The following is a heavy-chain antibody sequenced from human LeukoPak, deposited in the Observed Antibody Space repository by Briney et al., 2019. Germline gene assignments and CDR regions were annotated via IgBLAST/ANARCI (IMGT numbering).Heavy chain of an antibody. V-gene: IGHV3-30*03. Sequence: GGSLRLSCAASRFILSSYGMHWARQAPGKGLEWVAVISYDGSNKYYADSVKGRFSISRDNPKNTVYLQMNSLRAEDTAVYYCARGPGWNYFDYWGQGTLVTVSS. CDR2: ISYDGSNK. D-gene: IGHD2-15*01. CDR1: RFILSSYG. J-gene: IGHJ4*02. CDR3: ARGPGWNYFDY.